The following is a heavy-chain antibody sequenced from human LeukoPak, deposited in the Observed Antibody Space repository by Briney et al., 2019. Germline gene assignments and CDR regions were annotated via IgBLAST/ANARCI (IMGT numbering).Heavy chain of an antibody. J-gene: IGHJ5*02. CDR1: GFTFSSYA. Sequence: GGSLRLSCAASGFTFSSYAMQWVRQAPGKGLEWVAVISYDGSNKYYADSVKGRFTISRDNSKNTLYLQMNSLRAEDTAVYYCAARTVTVRYNWFDPWGQGTLVTVSS. CDR2: ISYDGSNK. CDR3: AARTVTVRYNWFDP. D-gene: IGHD4-17*01. V-gene: IGHV3-30-3*01.